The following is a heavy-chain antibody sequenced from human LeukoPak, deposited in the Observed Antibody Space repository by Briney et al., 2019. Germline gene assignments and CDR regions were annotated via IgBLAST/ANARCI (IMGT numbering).Heavy chain of an antibody. CDR3: ARGYYYDSSGYLLGN. V-gene: IGHV1-46*01. J-gene: IGHJ4*02. Sequence: ASVKVSCKASGYTFPSYFMHWVRQAPGQGLEWMGIINPSGGSTSYAQKYQGRVTMTRDTSTSTVYMELSSLRSEDTAVYYCARGYYYDSSGYLLGNWGQGTLVTVSS. CDR1: GYTFPSYF. CDR2: INPSGGST. D-gene: IGHD3-22*01.